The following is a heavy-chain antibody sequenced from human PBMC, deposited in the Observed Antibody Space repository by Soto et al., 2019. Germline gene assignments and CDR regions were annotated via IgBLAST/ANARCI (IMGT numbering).Heavy chain of an antibody. CDR3: AKGYCSGGSCYWGYFQD. CDR1: GFTFSSYG. CDR2: ISGSGGST. Sequence: GGSLRLSCAASGFTFSSYGMHWVRQAPGKGLEWVAVISGSGGSTYFADSVKGRFTISRDNSKKTLYLQMNSLRVEDTAVYYCAKGYCSGGSCYWGYFQDWGQGTLVTLSS. V-gene: IGHV3-23*01. D-gene: IGHD2-15*01. J-gene: IGHJ1*01.